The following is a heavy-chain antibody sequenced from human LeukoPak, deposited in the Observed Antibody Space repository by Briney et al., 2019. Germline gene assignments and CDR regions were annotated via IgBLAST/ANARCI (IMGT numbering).Heavy chain of an antibody. V-gene: IGHV3-30*02. CDR1: GFTFSSYG. CDR2: IRYDGSNK. CDR3: AKDEHSSSWYLTPFDY. D-gene: IGHD6-13*01. Sequence: GGSLRLSCAASGFTFSSYGMHWVRQAPGKGLEWVAFIRYDGSNKYYADSVKGRFTISRDNSKNTLYLQTNSLRAEDTAVYYCAKDEHSSSWYLTPFDYWGQGTLVTVSS. J-gene: IGHJ4*02.